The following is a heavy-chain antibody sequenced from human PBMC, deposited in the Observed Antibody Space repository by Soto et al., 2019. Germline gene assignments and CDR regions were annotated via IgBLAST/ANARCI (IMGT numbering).Heavy chain of an antibody. V-gene: IGHV3-33*08. Sequence: PGGSLRLSCAAPGFPFSSYVMIWVRQAPGKGLEWVAVIWYDGSNKYYADSVKGRFTISIDNSKNTLYLQMNSLRAEDTAVYYCARDPGQQQNQYYYYYYGMDVWGQGTTVTVSS. CDR3: ARDPGQQQNQYYYYYYGMDV. D-gene: IGHD6-13*01. CDR1: GFPFSSYV. J-gene: IGHJ6*02. CDR2: IWYDGSNK.